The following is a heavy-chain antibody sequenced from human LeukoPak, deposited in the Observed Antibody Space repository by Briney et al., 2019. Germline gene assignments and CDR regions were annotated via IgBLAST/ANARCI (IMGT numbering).Heavy chain of an antibody. J-gene: IGHJ4*02. D-gene: IGHD7-27*01. CDR1: GGSISSNSYY. CDR2: IYYSGST. CDR3: AKDWGNWGYGYYFDH. Sequence: PSETLSLTCTVSGGSISSNSYYWGWIRQPPGKGLEWIGSIYYSGSTYYNPSLKSRVTISVDTSKNQFSLKLSSVTAADTAVYYCAKDWGNWGYGYYFDHWGQGTLVTVSS. V-gene: IGHV4-39*02.